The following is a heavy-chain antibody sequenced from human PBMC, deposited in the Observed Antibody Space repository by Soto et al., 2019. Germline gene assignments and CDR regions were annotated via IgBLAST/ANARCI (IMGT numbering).Heavy chain of an antibody. CDR2: ISAYNGNT. CDR1: GYTFTSYG. CDR3: ASAGITIFADYYMDV. Sequence: QVQLVQSGAEVKKPGASVKVSCKASGYTFTSYGISWVRQAPGQGLEWMGWISAYNGNTNYAQKLQGRVTMTTDTPTRKVYMELRSLRSDDTDVYYCASAGITIFADYYMDVWGKGTTVTVSS. J-gene: IGHJ6*03. V-gene: IGHV1-18*01. D-gene: IGHD3-3*01.